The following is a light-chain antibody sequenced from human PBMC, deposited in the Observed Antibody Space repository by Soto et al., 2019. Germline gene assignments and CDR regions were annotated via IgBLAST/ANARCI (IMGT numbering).Light chain of an antibody. J-gene: IGKJ1*01. CDR1: QSISSY. V-gene: IGKV1-39*01. CDR2: AAS. Sequence: DIQMTQSPSSLSASVGARVTITCQASQSISSYLNWYQQKPGKAPKLLIYAASSLQSGVPSRFSGSGSGTDFTLTISSLQPEDFATYYCQQSYSTPQTFGQGTKVDIK. CDR3: QQSYSTPQT.